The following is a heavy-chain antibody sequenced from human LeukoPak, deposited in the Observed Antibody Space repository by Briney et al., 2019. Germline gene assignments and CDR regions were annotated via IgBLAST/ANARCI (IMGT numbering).Heavy chain of an antibody. D-gene: IGHD3-10*01. CDR3: ARGESGRSAYYYYYYMDV. CDR2: IYHSGST. V-gene: IGHV4-59*08. J-gene: IGHJ6*03. Sequence: SETLSLTCTVSGGSISSYYWSWIRQPPGKGLEWIGFIYHSGSTYYNPSLKSRVTISVDTSKNQFSLKLSSVTAADTAVYYCARGESGRSAYYYYYYMDVWGKGTTVTISS. CDR1: GGSISSYY.